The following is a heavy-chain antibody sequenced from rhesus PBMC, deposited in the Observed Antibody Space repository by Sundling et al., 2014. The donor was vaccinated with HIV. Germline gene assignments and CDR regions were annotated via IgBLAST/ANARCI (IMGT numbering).Heavy chain of an antibody. CDR2: IYVSSGST. CDR1: GGSINDSYY. CDR3: ARDIVIAGTMSIDY. J-gene: IGHJ4*01. V-gene: IGHV4-106*01. D-gene: IGHD1-1-1*01. Sequence: QVQLQESGPGLVKPSETLSLICAVSGGSINDSYYWSWIRQPPGKGLEWIGYIYVSSGSTYYNPSLKSRVTISTDTSKNQFSLKLSSVTAADTAVYYCARDIVIAGTMSIDYWGQGVLVTVSS.